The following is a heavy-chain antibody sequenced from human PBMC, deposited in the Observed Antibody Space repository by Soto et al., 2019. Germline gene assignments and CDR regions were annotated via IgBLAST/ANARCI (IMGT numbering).Heavy chain of an antibody. CDR1: GFTYEDYA. V-gene: IGHV3-9*01. CDR2: ISWNSDSI. D-gene: IGHD3-3*01. CDR3: AKDMLFGVVPV. Sequence: EEQVVESGGDLVQPGRSLRLSCAASGFTYEDYAMHWVRQVPGKGLEWVSGISWNSDSIEYADSVKGRFTISRDNAKKSLYLQLNSLSADETALYYCAKDMLFGVVPVWGQGTLVTGSS. J-gene: IGHJ4*02.